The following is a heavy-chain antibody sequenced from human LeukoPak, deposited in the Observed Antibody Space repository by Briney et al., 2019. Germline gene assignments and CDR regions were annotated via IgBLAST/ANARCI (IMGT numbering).Heavy chain of an antibody. D-gene: IGHD3-10*01. CDR3: ARRAMVRGVMNAFDI. V-gene: IGHV3-11*06. Sequence: GGSLRLSCAASGFTFSDYYMSRIRQAPGKGLEWVSYISSSSSYTNYADSVKGRFTISRDNAKNSLYLQMNSLRAEDTAVYYCARRAMVRGVMNAFDIWGQGTMVTVSS. CDR1: GFTFSDYY. CDR2: ISSSSSYT. J-gene: IGHJ3*02.